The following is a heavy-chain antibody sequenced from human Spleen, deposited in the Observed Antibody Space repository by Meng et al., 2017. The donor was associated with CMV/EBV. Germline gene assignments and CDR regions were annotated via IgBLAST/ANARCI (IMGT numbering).Heavy chain of an antibody. CDR2: IIPIFGTA. Sequence: SVKVSCKASGGTFSTYSVTWLRQAPGQGLEWVGEIIPIFGTAKFAQKLQGRATITTDEFTTTVYMELSSLRSEDTAVYYCAREYYFDVSGYQHYAMDVWGQGTTVTVS. CDR1: GGTFSTYS. CDR3: AREYYFDVSGYQHYAMDV. V-gene: IGHV1-69*05. D-gene: IGHD3-22*01. J-gene: IGHJ6*02.